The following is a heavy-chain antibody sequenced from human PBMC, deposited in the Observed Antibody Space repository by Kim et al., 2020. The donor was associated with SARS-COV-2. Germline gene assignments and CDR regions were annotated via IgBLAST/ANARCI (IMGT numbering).Heavy chain of an antibody. CDR2: INTDGSTT. V-gene: IGHV3-74*01. Sequence: GGSLRLSCAASGFDFSAYWMHWVRQAPGKGLVWVSNINTDGSTTTYADSVKDRFTISRDNAKNTLYLQVNNLTPDDTAIYFCTRDPRGWRAPWYFDLWGRGTLITVSS. J-gene: IGHJ2*01. CDR3: TRDPRGWRAPWYFDL. CDR1: GFDFSAYW.